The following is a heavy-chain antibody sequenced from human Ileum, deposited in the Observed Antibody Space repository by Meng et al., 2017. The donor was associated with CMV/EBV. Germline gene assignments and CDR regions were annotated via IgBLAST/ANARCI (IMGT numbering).Heavy chain of an antibody. CDR3: ARGPSVVLFDY. CDR1: GDALRSSGYY. V-gene: IGHV4-39*07. J-gene: IGHJ4*02. CDR2: IYYSGIT. Sequence: QLQLQESGPGLVKPSETLSLICTVSGDALRSSGYYWGWIRQPPGKGLEWIGTIYYSGITYYNPSLKSRVIISLDTSKNHFSLKLSSVTAADTAVYYCARGPSVVLFDYWGQGTLVTVSS. D-gene: IGHD2-21*01.